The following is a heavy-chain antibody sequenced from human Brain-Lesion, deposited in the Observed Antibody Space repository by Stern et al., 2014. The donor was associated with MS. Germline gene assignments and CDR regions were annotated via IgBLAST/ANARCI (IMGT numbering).Heavy chain of an antibody. J-gene: IGHJ4*02. CDR3: ARDITGSSAYFAY. CDR2: ISWNSGTI. D-gene: IGHD1-14*01. V-gene: IGHV3-9*01. Sequence: EVQLGESGGDLVQPGRSLRLSWAAFGFTFDDYAMHWVRQAPGKGLEWVAGISWNSGTIGYAVSVKGRFTTSRDNAYSSLYLQMNSLRPEDTALYYCARDITGSSAYFAYWGQGTLVTVSS. CDR1: GFTFDDYA.